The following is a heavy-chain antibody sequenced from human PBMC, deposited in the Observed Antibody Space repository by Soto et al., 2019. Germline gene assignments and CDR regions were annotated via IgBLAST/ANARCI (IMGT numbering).Heavy chain of an antibody. V-gene: IGHV1-69*13. D-gene: IGHD4-17*01. Sequence: GASVKVSCKASGGTLSNYAINWVRRAPGQGLEWMGGIIPIFGSTNYAPKFQGRVTFTADESTGTAYMELTSLRSDDTGIYYCAKGGGDYVSRFFDSWGQGTLVTVSS. CDR3: AKGGGDYVSRFFDS. CDR1: GGTLSNYA. J-gene: IGHJ4*02. CDR2: IIPIFGST.